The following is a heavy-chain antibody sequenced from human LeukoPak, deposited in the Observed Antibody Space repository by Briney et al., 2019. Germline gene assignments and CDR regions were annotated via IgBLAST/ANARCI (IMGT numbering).Heavy chain of an antibody. CDR2: IYSGGST. D-gene: IGHD1-14*01. Sequence: PGGSLRLSCAASGFTVSSNYMSWVRQAPGTGLDWVSVIYSGGSTYYADSVKGRFTISRDYSKNTLYLQMNSLRAEDTAVYYCARPNRGYYYYYMDVWGKGTTVTVSS. V-gene: IGHV3-53*01. CDR1: GFTVSSNY. CDR3: ARPNRGYYYYYMDV. J-gene: IGHJ6*03.